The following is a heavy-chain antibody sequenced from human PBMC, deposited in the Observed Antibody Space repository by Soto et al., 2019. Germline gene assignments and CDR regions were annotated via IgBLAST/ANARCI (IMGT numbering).Heavy chain of an antibody. D-gene: IGHD6-19*01. CDR2: IYPGDSDT. CDR1: GYSFTSYW. J-gene: IGHJ6*02. Sequence: GESLKISCKGSGYSFTSYWIGWVRQMPGKGLEWMGIIYPGDSDTRYSPSFQGQVTISADKSISTAYLQWSSLKASDTAMYYCARHNTGEVDPAGTTPFRMYYYGMDVWGQGTTVTVSS. V-gene: IGHV5-51*01. CDR3: ARHNTGEVDPAGTTPFRMYYYGMDV.